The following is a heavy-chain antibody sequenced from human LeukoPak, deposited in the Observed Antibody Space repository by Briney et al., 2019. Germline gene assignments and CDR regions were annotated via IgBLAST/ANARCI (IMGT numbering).Heavy chain of an antibody. CDR1: GGSFSNYY. D-gene: IGHD3-10*01. J-gene: IGHJ4*02. CDR3: HMVRGGGYFDY. CDR2: INHSGDT. Sequence: SETLSLTCAVSGGSFSNYYWSCIRQSPEKGLEWIGEINHSGDTNYNPSLKSRVTISLDTSKNQFSLNLTSVTAADTAVYYCHMVRGGGYFDYWGQGTPVTVSS. V-gene: IGHV4-34*01.